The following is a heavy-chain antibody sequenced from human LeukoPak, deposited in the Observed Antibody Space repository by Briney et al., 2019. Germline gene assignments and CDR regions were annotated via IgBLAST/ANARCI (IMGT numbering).Heavy chain of an antibody. CDR3: AREDYGDYTFDP. CDR1: GYTFTGYY. D-gene: IGHD4-17*01. Sequence: ASVKVSCKASGYTFTGYYMHWVRQAPGQGLEWMGWINPNSGGTNYAQKFQGRVTMTRDTYISTAYMELSRLRSDDTAVYYCAREDYGDYTFDPWGQGTLVTVSS. J-gene: IGHJ5*02. V-gene: IGHV1-2*02. CDR2: INPNSGGT.